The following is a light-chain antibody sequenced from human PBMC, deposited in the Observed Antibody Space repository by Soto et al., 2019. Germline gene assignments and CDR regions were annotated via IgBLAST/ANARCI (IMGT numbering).Light chain of an antibody. J-gene: IGLJ1*01. CDR1: SSDVGGYNY. CDR3: SSYTSSSTLP. Sequence: QSVLTQPASVSGSPGQSITISCTGTSSDVGGYNYVSWYQQHPGKAPKLMIYEVSNRPSGVSNRFSGSKSGSTASLTISGLQAEDEADYYCSSYTSSSTLPFGTGTKVTVL. CDR2: EVS. V-gene: IGLV2-14*01.